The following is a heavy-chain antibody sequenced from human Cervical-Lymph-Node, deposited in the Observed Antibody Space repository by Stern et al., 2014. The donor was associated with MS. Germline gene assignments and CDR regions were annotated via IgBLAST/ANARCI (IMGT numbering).Heavy chain of an antibody. Sequence: QVQLQESGPGLVRPSETLSLTCTASGDSVSSEDYYWSWIRQSPGKDLEWIGYIYYRGRPNYNPSLQSHLTLPIDTSKNHFSLKLIFVTAADTAVYYCARSGYYGIDVWGQGTTVIVSS. CDR3: ARSGYYGIDV. CDR2: IYYRGRP. CDR1: GDSVSSEDYY. D-gene: IGHD1-26*01. J-gene: IGHJ6*02. V-gene: IGHV4-61*08.